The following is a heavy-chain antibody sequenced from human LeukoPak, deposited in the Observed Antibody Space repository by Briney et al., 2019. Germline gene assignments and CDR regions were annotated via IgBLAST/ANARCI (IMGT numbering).Heavy chain of an antibody. D-gene: IGHD1-26*01. CDR3: ARSEVGATVPFRAFDI. J-gene: IGHJ3*02. V-gene: IGHV4-61*01. CDR1: GGSVSRTSYY. Sequence: SETLSLTCTVSGGSVSRTSYYWSWIRQPPGKGLEWIGYIYYSGSTVYNPSLKSRVTISVDTSKNQFSLKLSSVTAADTAVYYCARSEVGATVPFRAFDIWGQGTMVTVSS. CDR2: IYYSGST.